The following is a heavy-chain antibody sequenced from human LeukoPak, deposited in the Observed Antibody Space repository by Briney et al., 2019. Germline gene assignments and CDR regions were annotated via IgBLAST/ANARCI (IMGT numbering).Heavy chain of an antibody. V-gene: IGHV3-48*03. CDR1: GFTFSSYE. Sequence: GGSLRLSCAASGFTFSSYEMNWVRQAPGKGLERVSYISSSGSTIYYADSVKGRFTISRDNAKNSLYLQMNSLGAEDTAVYYCARDRRHSRSGYYFTSLYYYYYGMDVWGQGTTVTVSS. J-gene: IGHJ6*02. CDR2: ISSSGSTI. D-gene: IGHD3-3*01. CDR3: ARDRRHSRSGYYFTSLYYYYYGMDV.